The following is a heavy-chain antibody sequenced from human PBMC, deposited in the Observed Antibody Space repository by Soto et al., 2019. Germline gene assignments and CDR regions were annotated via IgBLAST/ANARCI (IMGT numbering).Heavy chain of an antibody. Sequence: ASVKVSCKASGYTFTSYGISWVRQAPGQGLEWMGWISAYNGNTNYAQKLQGRVTMTTDTSTSTAYMELRSLRSDDTAVYYCARVLTPGIGAAGYDYWGQGTLVTVSS. D-gene: IGHD6-13*01. CDR2: ISAYNGNT. CDR3: ARVLTPGIGAAGYDY. J-gene: IGHJ4*02. CDR1: GYTFTSYG. V-gene: IGHV1-18*01.